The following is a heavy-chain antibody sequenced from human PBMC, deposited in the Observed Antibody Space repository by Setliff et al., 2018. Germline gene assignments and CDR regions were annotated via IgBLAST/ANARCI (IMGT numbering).Heavy chain of an antibody. D-gene: IGHD1-1*01. CDR3: ASLNWNHLYYYMDV. Sequence: RASVKVSCKASGGTFSSYAISWVRQAPGQGLEWMGRIIPIFGTANYAQKFQGRVTITADKSTSTAYMELSSLRSEDTAVYYCASLNWNHLYYYMDVWGKGTTVTV. CDR1: GGTFSSYA. V-gene: IGHV1-69*06. CDR2: IIPIFGTA. J-gene: IGHJ6*03.